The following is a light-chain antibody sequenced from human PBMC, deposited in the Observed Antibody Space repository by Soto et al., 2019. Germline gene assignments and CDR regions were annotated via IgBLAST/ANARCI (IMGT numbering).Light chain of an antibody. J-gene: IGLJ2*01. V-gene: IGLV7-43*01. CDR2: STD. CDR3: LLYFGGYVV. Sequence: QAVVTQEPSLTVSPGGTVTLTCASSTGAVTSGSYPNWVQQKPGQTPRALIYSTDNKHSWTPARFSGSLLGGKAALTLSGAQPEDEAEYYCLLYFGGYVVFGGGTKLTVL. CDR1: TGAVTSGSY.